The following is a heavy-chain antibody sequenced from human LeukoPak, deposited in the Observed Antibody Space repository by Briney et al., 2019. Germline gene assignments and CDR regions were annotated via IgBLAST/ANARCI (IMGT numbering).Heavy chain of an antibody. Sequence: GGSLRLSCAASGFPFSNFGMHWVRQAPGKGLEWVAFIAYDGNNKYYADSVKGRFTISRDNSKNTLYLQMSSLRAEDTAVYYCAKVLTSTYSVFDYWGQGTLATVSS. D-gene: IGHD2-15*01. CDR2: IAYDGNNK. V-gene: IGHV3-30*02. J-gene: IGHJ4*02. CDR1: GFPFSNFG. CDR3: AKVLTSTYSVFDY.